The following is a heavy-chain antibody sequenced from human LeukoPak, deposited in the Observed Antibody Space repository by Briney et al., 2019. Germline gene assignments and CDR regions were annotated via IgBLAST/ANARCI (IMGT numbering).Heavy chain of an antibody. J-gene: IGHJ4*02. CDR1: GGSISSSSYY. V-gene: IGHV4-39*01. CDR2: IFYSGST. Sequence: SETLSLTCTVSGGSISSSSYYWGWIRQPPGKGLEWIGTIFYSGSTYYNPSLKSRVTISVDTSKNQFSLKLSSVTAADTAVYYCAGQYTGYDAFDYWGQGTLVTVSS. D-gene: IGHD5-12*01. CDR3: AGQYTGYDAFDY.